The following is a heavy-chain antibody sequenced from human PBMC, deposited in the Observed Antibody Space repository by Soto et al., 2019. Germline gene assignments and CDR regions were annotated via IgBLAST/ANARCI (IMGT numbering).Heavy chain of an antibody. J-gene: IGHJ5*02. D-gene: IGHD6-13*01. V-gene: IGHV3-23*01. Sequence: GSLILSCAASGFTFSSYAMSWVRQAPGKGLEWVSAISGSGGSTYYADSVKGRFTISRDNSKNTLYLQMNSLRAEDTAVYYCAKTIAAAGTVRGNWFDPWGQGTLVTVSS. CDR2: ISGSGGST. CDR3: AKTIAAAGTVRGNWFDP. CDR1: GFTFSSYA.